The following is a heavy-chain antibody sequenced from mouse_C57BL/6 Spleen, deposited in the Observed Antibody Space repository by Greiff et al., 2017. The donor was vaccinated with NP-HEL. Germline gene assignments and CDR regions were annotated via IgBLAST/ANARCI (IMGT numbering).Heavy chain of an antibody. V-gene: IGHV1-82*01. J-gene: IGHJ2*01. CDR3: ALRFDY. CDR2: IYPGDGDT. Sequence: VQLQESGPELVKPGASVKISCKASGYAFSSSWMNWVKQRPGKGLEWIGRIYPGDGDTNYNGKFKGKATLTADKSSSTAYMQLSSLTSEDSAVYFCALRFDYWGQGTTLTVSS. CDR1: GYAFSSSW.